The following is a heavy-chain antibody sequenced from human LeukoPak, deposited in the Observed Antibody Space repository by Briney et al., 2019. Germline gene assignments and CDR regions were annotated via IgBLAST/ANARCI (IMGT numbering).Heavy chain of an antibody. Sequence: GGSLRLSCAASRFTVSSNYMSWVRQAPGKGLEWVSVIYSGGSTYYADSVKGRFTTSRDNSKNTLYLQMNSLRAEDTAVYYCASGYGSGSYYRHFDYWGQGTLVTVSS. CDR3: ASGYGSGSYYRHFDY. D-gene: IGHD3-10*01. V-gene: IGHV3-53*01. J-gene: IGHJ4*02. CDR2: IYSGGST. CDR1: RFTVSSNY.